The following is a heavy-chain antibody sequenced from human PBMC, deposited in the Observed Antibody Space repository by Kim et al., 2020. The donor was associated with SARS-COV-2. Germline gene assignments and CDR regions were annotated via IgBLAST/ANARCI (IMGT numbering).Heavy chain of an antibody. V-gene: IGHV5-10-1*01. D-gene: IGHD3-22*01. J-gene: IGHJ4*02. Sequence: GESLKISCKGSGYSFTSYWINWVRQMPGKGLEWMGEIDPSDSYTNYSPSFQGHVTIAADKSINTAYLQWSSLKASDTAMFYCASRDRSGRGYWGQGTLVT. CDR1: GYSFTSYW. CDR3: ASRDRSGRGY. CDR2: IDPSDSYT.